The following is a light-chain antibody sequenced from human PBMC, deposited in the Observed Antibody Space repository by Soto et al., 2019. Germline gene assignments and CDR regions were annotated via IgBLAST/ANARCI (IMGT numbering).Light chain of an antibody. CDR3: QSYDRSLSGFVV. Sequence: QSVLTQPPSVSGAPGQWVTISCTGSSSNIGAGYDVHWYQQLPGTAPKLLIYGNSNRPSGVPDRFSGSKSGTSASLAITGLQAEDEADYYCQSYDRSLSGFVVFGGGTKLTVL. CDR2: GNS. V-gene: IGLV1-40*01. J-gene: IGLJ2*01. CDR1: SSNIGAGYD.